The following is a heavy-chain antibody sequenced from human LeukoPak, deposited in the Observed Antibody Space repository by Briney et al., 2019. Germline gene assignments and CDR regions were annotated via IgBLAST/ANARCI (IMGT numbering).Heavy chain of an antibody. Sequence: ASVKVSCKASGYTFTSYGISWVRQAPGQGLEWMGWISAYNGNTNYAQKLQGRVTMTTDTSTSTAYMELRSLRSDDTAVYYCAKVPPNSTTRRYFDYWGQGTLVTVSS. D-gene: IGHD6-13*01. CDR1: GYTFTSYG. CDR2: ISAYNGNT. CDR3: AKVPPNSTTRRYFDY. V-gene: IGHV1-18*01. J-gene: IGHJ4*02.